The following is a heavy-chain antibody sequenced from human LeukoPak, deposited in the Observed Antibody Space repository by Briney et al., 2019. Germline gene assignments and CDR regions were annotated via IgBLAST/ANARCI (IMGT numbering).Heavy chain of an antibody. V-gene: IGHV3-66*01. J-gene: IGHJ4*02. CDR3: ARGGSVPATRSFDY. CDR2: IYSGGST. D-gene: IGHD2-21*02. Sequence: GGSLRLSCTASGFTFGDYAMSWFRQAPGKGLEWLSVIYSGGSTYYADSVKGRFTISRDNSKNTVYLQMNTLRVEDTAVYYCARGGSVPATRSFDYWGQGTLVTVSS. CDR1: GFTFGDYA.